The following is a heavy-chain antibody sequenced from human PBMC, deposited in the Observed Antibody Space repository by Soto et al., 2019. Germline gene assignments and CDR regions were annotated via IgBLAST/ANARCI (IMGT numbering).Heavy chain of an antibody. Sequence: GASVKVSCKASGYTFTSYDINWVRQAPGQGLEWMGWINPNSGNTDYAQKFQGWVTMTRDTSISTAYMELSRLRSDDTAVYYCARDHGWEGMDVWGQGTTVTVSS. CDR3: ARDHGWEGMDV. CDR2: INPNSGNT. J-gene: IGHJ6*02. V-gene: IGHV1-2*04. D-gene: IGHD3-16*01. CDR1: GYTFTSYD.